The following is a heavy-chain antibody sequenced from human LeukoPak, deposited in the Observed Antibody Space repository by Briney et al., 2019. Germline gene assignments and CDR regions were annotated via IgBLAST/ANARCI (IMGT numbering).Heavy chain of an antibody. D-gene: IGHD1-7*01. CDR1: GYSFTSYW. J-gene: IGHJ4*02. Sequence: HGEPLKISCKGSGYSFTSYWIGWVRQMPGKGLEWMGIIYPGDSDTRYSPSFQGQVTISADKSISTAYLQWSSLKASDTAMYYCARRKPSITRTTYLDYWGQGTLVTVSS. CDR2: IYPGDSDT. V-gene: IGHV5-51*01. CDR3: ARRKPSITRTTYLDY.